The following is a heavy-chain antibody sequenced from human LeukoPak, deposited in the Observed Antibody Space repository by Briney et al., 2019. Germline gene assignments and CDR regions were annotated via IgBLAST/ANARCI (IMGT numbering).Heavy chain of an antibody. CDR2: INQDGSDK. CDR3: ARGYSYGYHY. J-gene: IGHJ4*02. D-gene: IGHD5-18*01. V-gene: IGHV3-7*01. CDR1: GFPFSSYW. Sequence: GGSLRLSCAASGFPFSSYWMSWVRQAPGKGPEWVANINQDGSDKYYADSVKGRFTISRDNSKNTLYLQMNSLRAEDTAVYYCARGYSYGYHYWGQGTLVTVSS.